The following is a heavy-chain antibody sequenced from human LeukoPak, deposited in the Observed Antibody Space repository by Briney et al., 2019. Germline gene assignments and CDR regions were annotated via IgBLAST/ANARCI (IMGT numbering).Heavy chain of an antibody. J-gene: IGHJ4*02. CDR3: TRPVGGRDY. CDR1: GFTFSGSA. CDR2: IRSKANSYAT. D-gene: IGHD2-15*01. Sequence: GGSLRLSCAASGFTFSGSAMHWVRQASGKGLEWVGRIRSKANSYATAYAASVKGRFTISRDDPKNTAYLQMNSLKTEDTAVYYCTRPVGGRDYWGQGTLVTVSS. V-gene: IGHV3-73*01.